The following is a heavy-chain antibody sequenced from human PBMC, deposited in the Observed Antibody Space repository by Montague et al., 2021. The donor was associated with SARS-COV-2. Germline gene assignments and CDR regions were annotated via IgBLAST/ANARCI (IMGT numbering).Heavy chain of an antibody. V-gene: IGHV2-5*02. Sequence: VKPTQTLTLTRTFSGFSLSTSGVGVGWIRQPPGKALEWLALIYWDDDKRYSPSLKSRLTITKDTSKNQVVLTMTNMDPVDTATYYCAHDRVTMIVVAKADAFDIWGQGTMVTVSS. CDR1: GFSLSTSGVG. J-gene: IGHJ3*02. CDR3: AHDRVTMIVVAKADAFDI. D-gene: IGHD3-22*01. CDR2: IYWDDDK.